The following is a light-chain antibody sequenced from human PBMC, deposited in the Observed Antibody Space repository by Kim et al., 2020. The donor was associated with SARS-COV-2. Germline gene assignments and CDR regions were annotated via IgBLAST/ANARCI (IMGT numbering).Light chain of an antibody. J-gene: IGKJ1*01. CDR3: QKYNSAPWT. CDR2: AAS. CDR1: QDITYY. Sequence: ASVGDRVTITCRASQDITYYLAGYQQKLGKVPKLLIYAASALQSGVPSRFSGSGSGTDFTLIISSLQPEDVATYYCQKYNSAPWTFGQVTKVDIK. V-gene: IGKV1-27*01.